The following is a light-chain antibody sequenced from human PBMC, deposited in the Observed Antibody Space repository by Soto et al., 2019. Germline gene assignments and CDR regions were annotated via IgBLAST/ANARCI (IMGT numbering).Light chain of an antibody. CDR2: GAS. Sequence: VMTHAPATLSVSPWERATLSCRSSQTINNNVAWYQLKDGQVPRLVIYGASTRATDIPARFSGSGSGTEFTLTISSLQSEDFAEYHCQQYNNWPPAASKFGQGTKVDIK. V-gene: IGKV3-15*01. J-gene: IGKJ1*01. CDR1: QTINNN. CDR3: QQYNNWPPAASK.